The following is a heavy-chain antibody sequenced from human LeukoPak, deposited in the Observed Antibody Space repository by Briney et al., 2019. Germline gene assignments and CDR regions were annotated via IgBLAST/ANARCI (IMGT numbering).Heavy chain of an antibody. CDR2: IYYSGST. V-gene: IGHV4-59*01. CDR1: GGSISSYY. J-gene: IGHJ3*02. D-gene: IGHD3-10*01. CDR3: ARDWKRITMVRGLSGSAFDI. Sequence: SETLSLTCTVSGGSISSYYWSWIRQPPGKGLEWIGYIYYSGSTNYNPPLKSRVTTSVDTSKNQFSLKLSSVTAADTAVYYCARDWKRITMVRGLSGSAFDIWGQGTMVTVSS.